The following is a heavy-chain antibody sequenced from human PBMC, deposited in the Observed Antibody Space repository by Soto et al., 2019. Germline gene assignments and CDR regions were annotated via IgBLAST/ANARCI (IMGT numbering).Heavy chain of an antibody. CDR3: ARASGYVSGWYHDY. CDR1: GGTFSSDA. D-gene: IGHD6-19*01. CDR2: LIPILGTT. V-gene: IGHV1-69*01. Sequence: QVQLVQSGAEVRKPGSSVKVSCKASGGTFSSDAVSWARQAPGQGPEWMGGLIPILGTTHYAQKFQGRVTITADESTNTAYMELSSLRSDDTAVYYCARASGYVSGWYHDYWGQGTRVTVSS. J-gene: IGHJ4*02.